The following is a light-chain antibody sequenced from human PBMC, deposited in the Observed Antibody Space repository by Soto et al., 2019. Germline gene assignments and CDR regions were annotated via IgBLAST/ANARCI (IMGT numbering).Light chain of an antibody. J-gene: IGLJ1*01. CDR1: SSNIGAGYV. CDR2: GNG. Sequence: QSVLTQPPSVSGAPGQRVTISCTGSSSNIGAGYVVHWYQQLPGTAPKLLIYGNGNRPSGVPDRFSGSKSGTSASLAITGLQAEDEADYYCQSYDSNLSGSEVFGTGTKVTVL. CDR3: QSYDSNLSGSEV. V-gene: IGLV1-40*01.